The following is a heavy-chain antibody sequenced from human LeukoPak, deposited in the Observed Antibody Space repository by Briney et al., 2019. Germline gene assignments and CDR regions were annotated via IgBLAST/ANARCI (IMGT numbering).Heavy chain of an antibody. CDR2: MYYSGST. J-gene: IGHJ2*01. D-gene: IGHD3-22*01. CDR3: ARAGYDTSGFWYFDL. CDR1: GGSISNYY. Sequence: SETLSLTCSVPGGSISNYYWSWIRQPPGKGLESIGSMYYSGSTNYNPSLKSRATISEDTSKKQFSLKLSSVTAADTAVYYCARAGYDTSGFWYFDLWGRGTLVTVSS. V-gene: IGHV4-59*01.